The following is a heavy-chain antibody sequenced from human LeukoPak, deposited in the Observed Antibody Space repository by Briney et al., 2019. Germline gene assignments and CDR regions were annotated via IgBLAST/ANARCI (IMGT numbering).Heavy chain of an antibody. CDR3: ARLYSSSWYLFDY. CDR1: GGSISSGGYY. CDR2: IYYSGST. V-gene: IGHV4-31*03. D-gene: IGHD6-13*01. J-gene: IGHJ4*02. Sequence: SQTLSLTCTVSGGSISSGGYYWSWIRPHPGKGLEWIGYIYYSGSTYYNPSLKSRVTISVDTSKNQFSLKLSSVTAADTAVYYCARLYSSSWYLFDYWGQGTLVTVSS.